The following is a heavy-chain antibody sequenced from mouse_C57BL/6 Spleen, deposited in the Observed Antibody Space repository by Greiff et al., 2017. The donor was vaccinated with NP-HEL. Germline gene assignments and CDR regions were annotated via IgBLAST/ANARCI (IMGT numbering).Heavy chain of an antibody. J-gene: IGHJ4*01. D-gene: IGHD1-1*01. CDR1: GFSLTSYG. Sequence: VKLVESGPGLVAPSQSLSITCTDSGFSLTSYGVHWVRQPPGKGLEWLVVIWSDGSTTYNSALKSRLSISKDNSKSQVFLKMNSLQTDDTAMYYCARHDYGSSPYYAMDYWGQGTSVTVSS. CDR2: IWSDGST. V-gene: IGHV2-6-1*01. CDR3: ARHDYGSSPYYAMDY.